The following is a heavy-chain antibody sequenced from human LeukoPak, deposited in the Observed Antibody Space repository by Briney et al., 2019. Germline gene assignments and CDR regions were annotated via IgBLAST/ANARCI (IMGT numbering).Heavy chain of an antibody. V-gene: IGHV3-48*03. CDR3: ARDPYYYDSSGYYY. Sequence: GGSLRLSRAASGFTFSSYEMNWVRQAPGKGLEWLSYITRSGSTIYYTDSVKGRFTISRDNAKNSLYLQMNSLRAEDTAVYYCARDPYYYDSSGYYYWGQGTLVTVSS. CDR1: GFTFSSYE. J-gene: IGHJ4*02. CDR2: ITRSGSTI. D-gene: IGHD3-22*01.